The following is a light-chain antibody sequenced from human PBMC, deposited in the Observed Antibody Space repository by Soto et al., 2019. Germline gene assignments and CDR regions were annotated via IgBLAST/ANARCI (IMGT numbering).Light chain of an antibody. CDR2: GVS. J-gene: IGLJ2*01. CDR1: SSDVGSYNV. V-gene: IGLV2-8*01. CDR3: STYAGSSVV. Sequence: QSALTQPPSASGSPGQSVTISCTGTSSDVGSYNVVSWHQQHPAKPPKVMIYGVSQRPSGVPDRFSGSKSGNTASLTVSGLEAEDEADYYCSTYAGSSVVFVTGTKVTVL.